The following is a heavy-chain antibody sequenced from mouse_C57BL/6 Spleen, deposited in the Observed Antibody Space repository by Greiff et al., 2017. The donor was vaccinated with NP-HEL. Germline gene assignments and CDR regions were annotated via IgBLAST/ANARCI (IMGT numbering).Heavy chain of an antibody. V-gene: IGHV1-54*01. J-gene: IGHJ1*03. CDR3: ARRTGTDWYFDV. CDR1: GYAFTNYL. D-gene: IGHD4-1*01. CDR2: INPGSGGT. Sequence: QVQLQQSGAELVRPGTSVKVSCKASGYAFTNYLIEWVKQRPGKGLEWIGVINPGSGGTNYNEKFKGKATLTADKSSSTAYMQLSSLTSEDAAVYFCARRTGTDWYFDVWGTGTTVTASS.